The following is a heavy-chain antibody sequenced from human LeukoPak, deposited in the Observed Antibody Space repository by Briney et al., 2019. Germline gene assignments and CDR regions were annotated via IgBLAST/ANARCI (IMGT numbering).Heavy chain of an antibody. D-gene: IGHD6-6*01. Sequence: PSETLSLTCTVSGYSISSGYYWGWIRQPPGKGLEWIGNIYHSGSTYYNPSLKSRVTISVDTSKNQFSLKLSSVTAADTAVYYCARSFIAARPTHTANNWFDPWGQGTLVTVSS. CDR2: IYHSGST. V-gene: IGHV4-38-2*02. J-gene: IGHJ5*02. CDR1: GYSISSGYY. CDR3: ARSFIAARPTHTANNWFDP.